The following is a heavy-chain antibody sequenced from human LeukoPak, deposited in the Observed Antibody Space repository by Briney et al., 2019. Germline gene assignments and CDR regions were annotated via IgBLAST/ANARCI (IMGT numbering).Heavy chain of an antibody. Sequence: ASLKVSCKASGYTFTAYYMHWVRQAPGQGLEWMGWINPKSGATTYAQKFQDRVTLTRDTSINTAYMDLSGLTSDDMAVFYCAKGATEGYYYYYGLDVWGQGTTVTVSS. J-gene: IGHJ6*02. CDR2: INPKSGAT. V-gene: IGHV1-2*02. CDR3: AKGATEGYYYYYGLDV. CDR1: GYTFTAYY.